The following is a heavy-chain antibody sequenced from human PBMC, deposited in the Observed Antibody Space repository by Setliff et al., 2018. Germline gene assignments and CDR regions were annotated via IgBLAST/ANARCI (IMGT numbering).Heavy chain of an antibody. CDR3: ERLVRYCTTTSCQRTSGGEF. J-gene: IGHJ4*02. CDR2: ISPYTGNT. CDR1: GYTFSDYG. D-gene: IGHD2-2*01. V-gene: IGHV1-18*01. Sequence: VASVKVSCKASGYTFSDYGISWVRQAPGQGLEWMGWISPYTGNTFYAPQFQGRVIMTTDTSTNTAYMELRSLRSDDTAVYYCERLVRYCTTTSCQRTSGGEFWGQGTLVTVSS.